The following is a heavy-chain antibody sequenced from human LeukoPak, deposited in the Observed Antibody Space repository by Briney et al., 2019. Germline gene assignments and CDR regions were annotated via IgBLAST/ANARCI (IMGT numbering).Heavy chain of an antibody. J-gene: IGHJ3*02. CDR3: ARQGYDILTGYIDAFDI. CDR1: GGSISSYY. V-gene: IGHV4-59*08. Sequence: SETLSLTCTVSGGSISSYYWSWIRQPPGKGLEWIGYISYSGSTNYNPSLKSRVTISIDASKNQFSLKLRSVTAADTAIYYCARQGYDILTGYIDAFDIWGQGTMATVSS. CDR2: ISYSGST. D-gene: IGHD3-9*01.